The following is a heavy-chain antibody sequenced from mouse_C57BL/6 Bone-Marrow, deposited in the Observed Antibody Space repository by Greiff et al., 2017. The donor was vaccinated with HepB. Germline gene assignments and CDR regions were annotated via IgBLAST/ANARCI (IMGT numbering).Heavy chain of an antibody. J-gene: IGHJ1*01. CDR3: ARSAYYYGSYWYFDV. V-gene: IGHV5-17*02. D-gene: IGHD1-1*01. CDR2: ISSGSNTV. CDR1: GFTFSSFG. Sequence: EVQGVESGGGLVQPGGSRKLSCAASGFTFSSFGMHWVRQAPEKGLEWVAYISSGSNTVYFVDTMKGRFNISSDNPKNTLFLQMTSLRSEDTAKYYCARSAYYYGSYWYFDVWGAGTTVTVSS.